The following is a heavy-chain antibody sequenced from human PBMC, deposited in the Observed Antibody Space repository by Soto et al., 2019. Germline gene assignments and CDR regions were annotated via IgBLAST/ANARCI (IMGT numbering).Heavy chain of an antibody. J-gene: IGHJ4*02. CDR1: GFTFSSYS. Sequence: PGGSLRLSCAASGFTFSSYSMHWVRQAPGKGLEYVSVISSNGGSTYYANSVKGRFTVSRDNSKNTLYPQMGSLRAEDMAVYYYARGSNGYHFDYWGQGTLVTVSS. D-gene: IGHD5-12*01. V-gene: IGHV3-64*01. CDR3: ARGSNGYHFDY. CDR2: ISSNGGST.